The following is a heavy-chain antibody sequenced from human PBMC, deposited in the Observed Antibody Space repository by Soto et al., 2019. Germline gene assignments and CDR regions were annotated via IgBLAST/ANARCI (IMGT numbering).Heavy chain of an antibody. Sequence: XGSLRLSCAASGFTFSSYSMSWVRQAPGKGLEWVSAISGSGGSTYYADSVKGRFTISRDNSKNTLYLQMNSLRAEDTAVYYCAKATNLVVPAALDYWGQGTLVTVSS. J-gene: IGHJ4*02. CDR1: GFTFSSYS. CDR3: AKATNLVVPAALDY. V-gene: IGHV3-23*01. D-gene: IGHD2-2*01. CDR2: ISGSGGST.